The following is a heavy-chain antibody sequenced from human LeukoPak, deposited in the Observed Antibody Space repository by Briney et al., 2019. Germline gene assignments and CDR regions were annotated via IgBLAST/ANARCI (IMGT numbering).Heavy chain of an antibody. Sequence: GGSLRLSCAASGFTFSSYTMNWVRQAPGKGLEWVSSISSSRSYISYADSVKGRFTIFRDNAKNSLYLQMNSLRAEDTAVYYCARDDYGDYAVDYWGQGTLVTVSS. D-gene: IGHD4-17*01. J-gene: IGHJ4*02. CDR3: ARDDYGDYAVDY. CDR2: ISSSRSYI. V-gene: IGHV3-21*01. CDR1: GFTFSSYT.